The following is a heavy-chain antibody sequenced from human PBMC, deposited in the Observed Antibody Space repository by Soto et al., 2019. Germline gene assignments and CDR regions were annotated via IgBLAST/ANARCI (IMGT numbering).Heavy chain of an antibody. Sequence: QVQLVQSGAEVKKPGSSVNVSCKASGGTFSSYAISWVRQAPGQGLEWMGGIIPIFGTVNYAQKFQGRVTITADESTSTAYMELSSLRSEDTAVYYCARGNHRWLPLWYFDLWGRGTLVTVSS. D-gene: IGHD5-12*01. CDR3: ARGNHRWLPLWYFDL. CDR1: GGTFSSYA. CDR2: IIPIFGTV. J-gene: IGHJ2*01. V-gene: IGHV1-69*12.